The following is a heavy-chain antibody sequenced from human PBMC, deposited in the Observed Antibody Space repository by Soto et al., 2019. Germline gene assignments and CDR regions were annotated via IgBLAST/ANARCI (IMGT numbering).Heavy chain of an antibody. V-gene: IGHV1-46*01. CDR1: GYTFTTYY. Sequence: QVQLLQSGAEVKRPGASVNVSCKAFGYTFTTYYMHWVRQAPGQGLEWMGMINPTSGSTTYAQNFQGRDTIPRDKSTRTVNMELNSMKSEETAVYYCASLDIVGPPTVTWGLGILVTVS. J-gene: IGHJ5*02. CDR3: ASLDIVGPPTVT. CDR2: INPTSGST. D-gene: IGHD1-26*01.